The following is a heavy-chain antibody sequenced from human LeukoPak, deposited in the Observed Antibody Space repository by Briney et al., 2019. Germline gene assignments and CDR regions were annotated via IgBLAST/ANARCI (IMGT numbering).Heavy chain of an antibody. J-gene: IGHJ4*02. D-gene: IGHD6-19*01. CDR3: ASQTEYAGGWVDY. CDR2: ISGGGGST. Sequence: GGSLRLSCAASGFIFSNYAMSWVRQAPGKGLEWVSAISGGGGSTYYADSVKGRLTISRDNSKNTLYLQMNSLRAEDTAVYYCASQTEYAGGWVDYWGQGTLVTVSS. CDR1: GFIFSNYA. V-gene: IGHV3-23*01.